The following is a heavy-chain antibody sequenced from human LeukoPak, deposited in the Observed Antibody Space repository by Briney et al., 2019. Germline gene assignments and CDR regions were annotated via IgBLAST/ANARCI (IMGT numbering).Heavy chain of an antibody. CDR1: GYTFTSYG. Sequence: ASVKVSCKASGYTFTSYGISWVRQAPGQGLEWMGWISAYNGNTNYAQELQGRVTMTTDTSTSTAYMELRSLRSDDTAVYYCAREPLWGSYRRYYFDYWGQGTLVTVSS. J-gene: IGHJ4*02. CDR3: AREPLWGSYRRYYFDY. V-gene: IGHV1-18*01. D-gene: IGHD3-16*02. CDR2: ISAYNGNT.